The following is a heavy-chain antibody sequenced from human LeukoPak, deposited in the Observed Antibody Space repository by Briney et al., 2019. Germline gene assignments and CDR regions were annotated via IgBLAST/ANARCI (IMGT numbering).Heavy chain of an antibody. CDR1: GFTFSTSW. Sequence: GGSLRLSCAASGFTFSTSWMSCVRQAPGKGLEWVANINQDGGETHYVDSVKGRFTISRDNAKNTLYLQMNSLRVEDTAMYYFARELTWSTFDIWGQGTKVTVSS. CDR2: INQDGGET. J-gene: IGHJ3*02. CDR3: ARELTWSTFDI. V-gene: IGHV3-7*01. D-gene: IGHD3-3*01.